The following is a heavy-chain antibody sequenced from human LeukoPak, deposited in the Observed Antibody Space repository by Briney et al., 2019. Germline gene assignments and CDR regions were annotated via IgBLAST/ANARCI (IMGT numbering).Heavy chain of an antibody. J-gene: IGHJ3*02. CDR1: GGSISSRSYH. D-gene: IGHD6-6*01. Sequence: SETLSLTCTVSGGSISSRSYHWSWIRQSPGKGLEWIGSIYYSGSTYYNPSLKSRVTISVDTSKNQFSLKLSSVTAADTAVYYCARPRGIAQLVVEDGAFDIWGQGTMVTVSS. CDR2: IYYSGST. V-gene: IGHV4-39*01. CDR3: ARPRGIAQLVVEDGAFDI.